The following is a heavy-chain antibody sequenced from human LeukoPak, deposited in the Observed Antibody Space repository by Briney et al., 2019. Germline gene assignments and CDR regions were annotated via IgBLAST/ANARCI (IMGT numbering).Heavy chain of an antibody. J-gene: IGHJ5*02. Sequence: SETLSLTCTVSGGSVSSYYWNWVRQPPGKGLEWIGNIYSSGSTDYNPSLKSRVTISLDTSKFQFSLRLNSVTAADTAVYYCARADPNASGYFYRFNWFDPWGQGTLVTVSS. D-gene: IGHD3-10*01. CDR2: IYSSGST. CDR1: GGSVSSYY. V-gene: IGHV4-59*02. CDR3: ARADPNASGYFYRFNWFDP.